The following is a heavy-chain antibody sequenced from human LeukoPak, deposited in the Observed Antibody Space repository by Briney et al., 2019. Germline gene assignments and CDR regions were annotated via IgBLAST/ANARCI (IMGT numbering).Heavy chain of an antibody. D-gene: IGHD1-26*01. Sequence: TSETLSLTCTVSGGSIRSYYWSWIRQPPGKGLEWIGYIYYNGNTNYSPSLNSRVTISVDTSNNQFSLKLSSVTAAVTAVYYCSRESGAFCPFGYWGQGTLVIVPP. CDR3: SRESGAFCPFGY. CDR1: GGSIRSYY. CDR2: IYYNGNT. J-gene: IGHJ4*02. V-gene: IGHV4-59*01.